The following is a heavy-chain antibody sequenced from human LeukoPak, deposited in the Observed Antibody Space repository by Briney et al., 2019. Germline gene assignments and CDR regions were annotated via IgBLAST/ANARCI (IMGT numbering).Heavy chain of an antibody. J-gene: IGHJ3*02. D-gene: IGHD3-3*01. V-gene: IGHV3-7*04. CDR2: IKQDGSEK. Sequence: GGSLRLSCAASGFTFSSYWMSWVRQAPGKGLEWVANIKQDGSEKYYVDSVKGRFTISRDNAKNSLYLQMNSLRAEDTAVYYCARADYDFWSGYRLGGRAFDIWGQGTMVTVSS. CDR3: ARADYDFWSGYRLGGRAFDI. CDR1: GFTFSSYW.